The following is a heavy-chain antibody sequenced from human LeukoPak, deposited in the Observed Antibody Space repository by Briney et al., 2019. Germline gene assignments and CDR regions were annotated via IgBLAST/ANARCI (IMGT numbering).Heavy chain of an antibody. D-gene: IGHD3-22*01. J-gene: IGHJ4*02. Sequence: SETLSLTCTVSGGSISSSSYYWGWIRQPPGKGLEWIGSIYYSGSTYYNPSLKSRVTISVDTSKNQFSLKLRSVTAADTAVYYCARVTGYVIEDYFDYWGQGTLVTVSS. CDR1: GGSISSSSYY. V-gene: IGHV4-39*07. CDR2: IYYSGST. CDR3: ARVTGYVIEDYFDY.